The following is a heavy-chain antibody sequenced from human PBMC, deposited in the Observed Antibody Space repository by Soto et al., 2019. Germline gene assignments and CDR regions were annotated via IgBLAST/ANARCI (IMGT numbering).Heavy chain of an antibody. Sequence: QVQLVESGGGVVQPGRSMRLSCVASGFIFSSYGMHWVRQAPGKGLEWVAVISYDGSNKYYADPVKGRFTISRDNSKNTLYLQMNSLRAEDTAVYYFAKDPGYCSGGSCYRFDYCGRGSMVTVAA. CDR2: ISYDGSNK. CDR1: GFIFSSYG. D-gene: IGHD2-15*01. V-gene: IGHV3-30*18. J-gene: IGHJ4*02. CDR3: AKDPGYCSGGSCYRFDY.